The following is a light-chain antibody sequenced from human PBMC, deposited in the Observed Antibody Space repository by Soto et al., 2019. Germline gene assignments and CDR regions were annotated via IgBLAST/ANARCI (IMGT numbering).Light chain of an antibody. V-gene: IGLV1-36*01. CDR1: SSNIGDNA. Sequence: QSVLTQPPSVSEAPRQRVTISCSGSSSNIGDNAVNWYQQLPGKAPKVIIYYDDLRPSGVSDRFSGSKSGTSASLAISGLQSEDEADYDCAAWDDSLSAVVFGGGTKLTVL. J-gene: IGLJ2*01. CDR3: AAWDDSLSAVV. CDR2: YDD.